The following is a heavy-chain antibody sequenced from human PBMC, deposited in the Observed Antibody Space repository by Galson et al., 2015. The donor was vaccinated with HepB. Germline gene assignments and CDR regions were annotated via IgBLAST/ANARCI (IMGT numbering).Heavy chain of an antibody. V-gene: IGHV3-15*07. CDR2: IKSKTDGGTT. J-gene: IGHJ4*02. D-gene: IGHD4-17*01. CDR1: GFTFSNAW. CDR3: TTVSYGDYPYDFDY. Sequence: SLRLSCAASGFTFSNAWMNWVRQAPGKGLEWVGRIKSKTDGGTTDYAAPVKGRFTISRDDSKNTLYLQMNSLKTEDTAVYYCTTVSYGDYPYDFDYWGQGTLVTVSS.